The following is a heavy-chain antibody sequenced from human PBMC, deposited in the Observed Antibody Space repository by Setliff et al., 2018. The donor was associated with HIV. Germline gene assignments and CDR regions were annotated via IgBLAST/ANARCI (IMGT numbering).Heavy chain of an antibody. CDR2: IILMYGTT. V-gene: IGHV1-69*05. J-gene: IGHJ2*01. D-gene: IGHD5-12*01. CDR3: ASAHQDIVATNDYWYFDV. Sequence: GASVKVSCKASRGTFNRYTISWVRQAPGQGLEWMGGIILMYGTTKYAKKFQGRVTLITDESTSTAYMELIGLKSEDTDLYYCASAHQDIVATNDYWYFDVWGRGTLVTVSS. CDR1: RGTFNRYT.